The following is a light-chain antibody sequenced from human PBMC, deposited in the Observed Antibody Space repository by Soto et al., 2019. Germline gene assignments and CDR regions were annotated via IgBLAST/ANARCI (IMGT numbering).Light chain of an antibody. V-gene: IGKV1-8*01. J-gene: IGKJ1*01. Sequence: AVLLTQSPSSFSASTGDRATITCRASQDIHNYLAWYQQVPGKAPKLLLYAASILQTGVPSRFRGSGSGTDFTLTIDGLQSEDFATYFCQHSYNYPWTFGQGTTVE. CDR1: QDIHNY. CDR2: AAS. CDR3: QHSYNYPWT.